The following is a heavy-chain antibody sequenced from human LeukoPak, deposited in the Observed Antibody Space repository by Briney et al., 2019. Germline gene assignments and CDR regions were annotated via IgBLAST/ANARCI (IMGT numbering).Heavy chain of an antibody. CDR2: IKADGSVK. J-gene: IGHJ3*02. Sequence: PGGSLRLSCAASEFTFSTFWMSWVRQAPGKGVEWVANIKADGSVKHYVDSVEGRGSISRDNARSSLYLQMNSLRAEDTAVYYCVRDSDYQRNSGGLYAHYDALDIWGHGTTVTVSS. V-gene: IGHV3-7*01. CDR1: EFTFSTFW. CDR3: VRDSDYQRNSGGLYAHYDALDI. D-gene: IGHD2-21*01.